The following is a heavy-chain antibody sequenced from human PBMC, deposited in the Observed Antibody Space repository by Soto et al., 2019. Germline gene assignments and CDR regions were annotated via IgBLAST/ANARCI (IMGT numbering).Heavy chain of an antibody. CDR1: GFTFSSYA. CDR2: ISGSGGST. J-gene: IGHJ4*02. Sequence: GGSLRLSCAASGFTFSSYAMSWVRQAPGKGLEWVSAISGSGGSTYYADSVKGRFTISRDNSKNTLYLQMNSLRAEDRAVYYCANAGFGQVAVSSQPLDYWGQGTLVTVSS. CDR3: ANAGFGQVAVSSQPLDY. D-gene: IGHD6-19*01. V-gene: IGHV3-23*01.